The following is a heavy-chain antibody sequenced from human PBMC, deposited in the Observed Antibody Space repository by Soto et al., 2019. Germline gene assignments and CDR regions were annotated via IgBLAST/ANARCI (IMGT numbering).Heavy chain of an antibody. D-gene: IGHD5-18*01. CDR2: ISSSSAYV. CDR1: GFTFSTYS. CDR3: AREFVNTATVDY. Sequence: PGGSLRLSCTASGFTFSTYSMNWVRQAPGKGLEWVASISSSSAYVYYADSMEGRFTISRDNAKNSLFLQMNSLRAEDTAVYYCAREFVNTATVDYWGQGTLVTVS. V-gene: IGHV3-21*01. J-gene: IGHJ4*02.